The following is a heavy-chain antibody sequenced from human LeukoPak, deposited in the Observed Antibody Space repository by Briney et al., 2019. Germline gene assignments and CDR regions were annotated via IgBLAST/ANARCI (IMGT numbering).Heavy chain of an antibody. CDR1: EFTFRSYW. CDR3: ARARGYMVDY. Sequence: GGSLRLSCAASEFTFRSYWMHWVRQAPGKGLEWVSRINGDGSGTNYADSVKGRLTISRNNARNTLYLQMNSLTVEDTAVYYCARARGYMVDYWGQGTLVTVSS. CDR2: INGDGSGT. V-gene: IGHV3-74*01. D-gene: IGHD3-16*02. J-gene: IGHJ4*02.